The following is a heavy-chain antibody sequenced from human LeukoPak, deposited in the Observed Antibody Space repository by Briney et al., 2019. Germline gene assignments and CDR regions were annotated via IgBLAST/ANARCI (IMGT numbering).Heavy chain of an antibody. Sequence: GGSLRLSCAASGFTFSSYGMHWVRQAPGKGLEWVAFIRYDGSNKYYADSVKGRFTISRDNSKNTLYLQMNSLRAEDTAVYYCAKDLKQGLQSLDYWGQGTLVTVSS. CDR1: GFTFSSYG. V-gene: IGHV3-30*02. D-gene: IGHD4-11*01. J-gene: IGHJ4*02. CDR3: AKDLKQGLQSLDY. CDR2: IRYDGSNK.